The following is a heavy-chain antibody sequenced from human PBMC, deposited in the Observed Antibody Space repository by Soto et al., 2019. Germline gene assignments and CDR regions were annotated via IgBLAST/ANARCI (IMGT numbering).Heavy chain of an antibody. J-gene: IGHJ6*02. CDR3: ARVTRYSSSSGYYYGMDV. Sequence: GGSLRLSCAESGFTFSSYGMHWVRQAPSKGLEWVAVIWYDGSNKYYADSVKGRFTISRDNSKNTLYLQMNSLRAEDTAVYYCARVTRYSSSSGYYYGMDVWGQGTTVTVSS. D-gene: IGHD6-6*01. V-gene: IGHV3-33*01. CDR1: GFTFSSYG. CDR2: IWYDGSNK.